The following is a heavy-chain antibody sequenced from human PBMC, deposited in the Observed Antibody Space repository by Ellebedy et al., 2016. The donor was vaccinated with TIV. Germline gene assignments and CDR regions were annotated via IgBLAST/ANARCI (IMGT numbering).Heavy chain of an antibody. V-gene: IGHV5-51*01. J-gene: IGHJ4*02. Sequence: GESLKISCKGSGYSFTSYWIGWVRQMPGKGLEWMGIIYLGDSDTRYSPSFQGQVTISADKSISTAYLQWSSLKASDTAMYYCARHASYCSGGSCYDGFVDYWGQGTLVTVSS. CDR1: GYSFTSYW. D-gene: IGHD2-15*01. CDR2: IYLGDSDT. CDR3: ARHASYCSGGSCYDGFVDY.